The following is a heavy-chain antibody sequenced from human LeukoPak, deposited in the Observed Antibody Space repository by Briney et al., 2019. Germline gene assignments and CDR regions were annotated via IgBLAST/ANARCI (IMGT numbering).Heavy chain of an antibody. V-gene: IGHV3-30-3*01. J-gene: IGHJ4*02. Sequence: GGSLRLSCAASGFTFSSYAMHWVRQAPGKGLEWVAVISYDGSNKYYADSVKGRFTISRDNSKNTLYLQMNSLRAEDTAVYYCARDFSRDGYSYGSYFDYWGQGTLVTVSS. D-gene: IGHD5-18*01. CDR1: GFTFSSYA. CDR2: ISYDGSNK. CDR3: ARDFSRDGYSYGSYFDY.